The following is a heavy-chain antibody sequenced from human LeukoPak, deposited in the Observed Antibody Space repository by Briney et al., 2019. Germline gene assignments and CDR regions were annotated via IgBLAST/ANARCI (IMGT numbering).Heavy chain of an antibody. J-gene: IGHJ5*02. CDR2: IIPSLGIP. CDR3: AQRLSWLDP. V-gene: IGHV1-69*04. D-gene: IGHD2-2*01. Sequence: ASVKVSCKASGDSFNNTAISWVRQAPGQGLEWVGRIIPSLGIPTYAQQFQGRVAITADTSTSTALMELSGLTSEDTAVYYCAQRLSWLDPWGQGTRVTVSS. CDR1: GDSFNNTA.